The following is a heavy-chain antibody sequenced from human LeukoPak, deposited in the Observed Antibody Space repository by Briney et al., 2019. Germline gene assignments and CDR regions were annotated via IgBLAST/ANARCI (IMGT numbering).Heavy chain of an antibody. CDR3: AKDFRIGYSAHFDY. V-gene: IGHV3-23*01. CDR1: GFTFSSYA. J-gene: IGHJ4*02. CDR2: ISGSGGTT. D-gene: IGHD2-21*01. Sequence: GGSLRLSCAASGFTFSSYAMSWVRQAPGKGLEWVSAISGSGGTTYYADSVKGRFSISRDNSKNTLYLQMDSLRGEDTAVYYCAKDFRIGYSAHFDYWGQGALVTVSS.